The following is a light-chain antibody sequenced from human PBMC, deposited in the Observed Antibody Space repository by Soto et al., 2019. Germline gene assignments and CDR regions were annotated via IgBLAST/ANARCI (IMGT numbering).Light chain of an antibody. Sequence: DIQMTQSPSTLSASVGDRVTITCRASQSIRSWMAWYQQKPGKAPKLLIYDASSLESGVPSRFSGSGSGTEFTLTISSLQPDDFATDYCQQYNSYQETFGQGTKVDIK. CDR2: DAS. J-gene: IGKJ1*01. CDR3: QQYNSYQET. CDR1: QSIRSW. V-gene: IGKV1-5*01.